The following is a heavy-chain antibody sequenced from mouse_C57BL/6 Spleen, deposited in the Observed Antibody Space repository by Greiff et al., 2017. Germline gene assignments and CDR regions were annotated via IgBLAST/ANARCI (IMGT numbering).Heavy chain of an antibody. CDR1: GYTFTDYY. J-gene: IGHJ2*01. CDR3: ARPKLVFDY. CDR2: INPYNGGT. V-gene: IGHV1-19*01. D-gene: IGHD4-1*01. Sequence: VQLQQSGPVLVKPGASVKMSCKASGYTFTDYYMNWVKQSHGKSLEWIGVINPYNGGTSYNQKFKGKATLTVDKSSSTAYMELNSLTSEDSAVYYCARPKLVFDYWGQGTTLTDST.